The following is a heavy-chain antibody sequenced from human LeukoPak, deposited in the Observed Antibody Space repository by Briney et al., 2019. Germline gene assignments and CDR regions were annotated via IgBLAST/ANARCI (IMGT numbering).Heavy chain of an antibody. J-gene: IGHJ5*02. D-gene: IGHD2/OR15-2a*01. CDR1: GYSICSGHY. Sequence: SETLSLTCGVSGYSICSGHYWGWIRQPPGKGLEWIGSVYQSGSTIYNPSLESRVTISIDTSKNQFSLKLSSVTAADTAVYYCARERRFTVIVSASWFDPWGQGTLVAVSS. CDR2: VYQSGST. CDR3: ARERRFTVIVSASWFDP. V-gene: IGHV4-38-2*02.